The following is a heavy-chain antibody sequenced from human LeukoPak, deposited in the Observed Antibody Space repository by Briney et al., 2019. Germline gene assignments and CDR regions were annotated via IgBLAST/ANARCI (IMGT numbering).Heavy chain of an antibody. CDR1: GGSVSSGSYY. D-gene: IGHD6-13*01. J-gene: IGHJ4*02. CDR3: ARGYSSSWTPGY. V-gene: IGHV4-39*07. Sequence: NPSETLSLTCTVSGGSVSSGSYYWSWIRQPPGKGLEWIGEINHSGSTNHNPSLKSRVTISVDTSKNQFSLKLSSVTAADTAVYYCARGYSSSWTPGYWGQGTLVTVSS. CDR2: INHSGST.